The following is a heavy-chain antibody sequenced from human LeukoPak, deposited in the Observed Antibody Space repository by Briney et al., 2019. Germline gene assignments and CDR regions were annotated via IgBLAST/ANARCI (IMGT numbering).Heavy chain of an antibody. J-gene: IGHJ4*02. D-gene: IGHD4-17*01. Sequence: GGSLRLSCVASGFTFSSCAMSWVRQAPGKGLEWVSSTTGSGGSTYYADSVKGRFTISRDNSKNTLYLQMNSLRAEDTAVYYCAKGGYGDYAQTYYFDYWGQGTLVTVSS. CDR2: TTGSGGST. V-gene: IGHV3-23*01. CDR3: AKGGYGDYAQTYYFDY. CDR1: GFTFSSCA.